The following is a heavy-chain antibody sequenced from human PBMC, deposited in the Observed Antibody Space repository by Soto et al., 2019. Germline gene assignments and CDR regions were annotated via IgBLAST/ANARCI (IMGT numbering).Heavy chain of an antibody. J-gene: IGHJ5*02. D-gene: IGHD6-19*01. CDR1: GYTFTSYD. CDR3: ARGRIIVAGGFDP. Sequence: QVQLVQSGAEVKKPGASVKVSCKASGYTFTSYDIIWVRQATGQGLEWMGWMNPSTGNTDSAEKFQGRLTMTRNISRSTVYMELRSLCFGDTAVYYCARGRIIVAGGFDPWGQGTLVPVTS. CDR2: MNPSTGNT. V-gene: IGHV1-8*01.